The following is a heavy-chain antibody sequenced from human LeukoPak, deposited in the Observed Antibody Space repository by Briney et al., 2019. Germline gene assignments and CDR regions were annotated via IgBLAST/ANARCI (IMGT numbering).Heavy chain of an antibody. CDR3: ARLGGNFAY. D-gene: IGHD1-26*01. Sequence: SETLSLTCTVSGGSISSGSYYWSWIRQHPAKGLEWIGYIFYSGSTNYNPSLKSRVTISVDTSKNQFSLKLSSVTAADTAVYYWARLGGNFAYWGQGTLVNVSS. CDR2: IFYSGST. CDR1: GGSISSGSYY. J-gene: IGHJ4*01. V-gene: IGHV4-31*03.